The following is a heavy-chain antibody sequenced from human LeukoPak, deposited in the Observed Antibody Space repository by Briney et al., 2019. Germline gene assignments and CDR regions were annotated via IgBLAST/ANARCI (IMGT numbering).Heavy chain of an antibody. Sequence: SETLSLTCTGSGDSISTYYWSWIRQPPGKGLEWIGYIYYSGSANYNPSLMSRVTISVDTSKNQFSLKLSSVTAADTAVYYCARSYTNLLFFDFWGQGTLVPVSS. J-gene: IGHJ4*02. CDR1: GDSISTYY. D-gene: IGHD3-16*01. CDR2: IYYSGSA. CDR3: ARSYTNLLFFDF. V-gene: IGHV4-59*01.